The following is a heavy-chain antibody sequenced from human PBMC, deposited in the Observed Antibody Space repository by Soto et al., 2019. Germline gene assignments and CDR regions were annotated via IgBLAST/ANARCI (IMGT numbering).Heavy chain of an antibody. Sequence: QVQLVQSGAEVKKPXSSVKVSCKASGGIFNSYTFGWVRQAPGQGLEWMGRIVPIIGLANYTQTFQGRVTITADKSTTTVYMELSRLRSEDTAVYYCARLDYGDYGWFDPWGQGTLVIVSS. CDR1: GGIFNSYT. CDR3: ARLDYGDYGWFDP. D-gene: IGHD4-17*01. V-gene: IGHV1-69*02. CDR2: IVPIIGLA. J-gene: IGHJ5*02.